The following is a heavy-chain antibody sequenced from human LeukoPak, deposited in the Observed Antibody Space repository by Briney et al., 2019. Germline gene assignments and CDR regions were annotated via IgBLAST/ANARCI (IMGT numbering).Heavy chain of an antibody. CDR1: GFTSSDHY. Sequence: GGSLRLSCAASGFTSSDHYMDWVRQAPGKGLEWVGRSRNKASSYSTEYAASVKSRITISKDGSKNSLYLPMNSLRTGDTAVYYCTRACACRPHDYWGQGTLVTVSS. CDR3: TRACACRPHDY. V-gene: IGHV3-72*01. CDR2: SRNKASSYST. J-gene: IGHJ4*02.